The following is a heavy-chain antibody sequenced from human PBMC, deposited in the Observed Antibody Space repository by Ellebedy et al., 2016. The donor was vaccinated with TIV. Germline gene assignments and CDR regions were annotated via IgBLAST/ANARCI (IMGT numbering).Heavy chain of an antibody. V-gene: IGHV1-46*01. J-gene: IGHJ5*02. CDR2: VNPSGGNT. CDR1: GYFFSTYF. CDR3: ARHSSSWYDLHLGH. D-gene: IGHD6-13*01. Sequence: ASVKVSXXASGYFFSTYFIYWVRQAPGQGLEWMGIVNPSGGNTSYAQKFQGRVTMTRDTSTSTVHMELSSLRSEDTAVYYCARHSSSWYDLHLGHWGQGTLVTVSS.